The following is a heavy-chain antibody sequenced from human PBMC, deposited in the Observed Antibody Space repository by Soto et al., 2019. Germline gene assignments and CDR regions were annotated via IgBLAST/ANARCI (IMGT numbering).Heavy chain of an antibody. CDR1: GYTFTGYY. V-gene: IGHV1-2*02. D-gene: IGHD2-15*01. Sequence: GASVKVSCKASGYTFTGYYTHWVRQAPGQGIKWMGRINPNSGGTNNAQKNQGRVTMTRDTSISTAYMELSSLRAEDTAVYYCARGRYCSGGSCYPAPFDYWGQGTLVPSPQ. CDR3: ARGRYCSGGSCYPAPFDY. CDR2: INPNSGGT. J-gene: IGHJ4*02.